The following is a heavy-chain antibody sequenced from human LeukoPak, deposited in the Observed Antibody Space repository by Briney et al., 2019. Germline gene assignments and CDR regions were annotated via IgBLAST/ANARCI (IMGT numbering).Heavy chain of an antibody. CDR2: IKQDGSEK. CDR3: ARNYGDLD. Sequence: GGSLRLSCAASGFTFRSYTMGWVRQAPGKGLEWVANIKQDGSEKYYVDSVKGRFTISRDNAKNSLYLQMNSLRAEDTAVYYCARNYGDLDWGQGTLVTVSS. J-gene: IGHJ4*02. V-gene: IGHV3-7*01. CDR1: GFTFRSYT. D-gene: IGHD4-17*01.